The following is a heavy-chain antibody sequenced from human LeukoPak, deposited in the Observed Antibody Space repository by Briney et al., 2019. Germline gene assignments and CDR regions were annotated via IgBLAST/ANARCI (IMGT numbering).Heavy chain of an antibody. CDR1: GFTFSSYD. J-gene: IGHJ4*02. CDR2: ISYSGGNT. D-gene: IGHD4/OR15-4a*01. Sequence: PGGSLRLSCAASGFTFSSYDMNWVRQAPGKGLEWVSVISYSGGNTYYADSVRGRFTISRDNSKNTLYLQMNSLRADDTAVYYCAKTPAGAWDYFDYWGQGTLVTVSS. CDR3: AKTPAGAWDYFDY. V-gene: IGHV3-23*01.